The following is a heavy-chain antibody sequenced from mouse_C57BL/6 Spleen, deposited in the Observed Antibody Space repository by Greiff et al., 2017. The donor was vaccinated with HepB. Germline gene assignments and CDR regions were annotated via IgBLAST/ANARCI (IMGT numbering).Heavy chain of an antibody. D-gene: IGHD2-5*01. CDR2: IDPSDSYT. V-gene: IGHV1-59*01. CDR1: GYTFTSYW. J-gene: IGHJ2*01. CDR3: ARGPYYSNYAYFDY. Sequence: QVQLQQPGAELVRPGTSVKLSCKASGYTFTSYWMHWVKQRPGQGLEWIGVIDPSDSYTNYNQKFKGKATLTVDTSSSTAYMQLSSLTSEDSAVYYCARGPYYSNYAYFDYWGQGTTLTVSS.